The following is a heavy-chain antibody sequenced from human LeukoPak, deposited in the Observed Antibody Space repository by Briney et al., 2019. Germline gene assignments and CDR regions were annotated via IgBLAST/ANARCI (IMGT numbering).Heavy chain of an antibody. D-gene: IGHD3-10*01. CDR2: INPNSGGT. Sequence: ASVKVSCKASGYTFTGYYMHWVRQAPGQGLEWMGWINPNSGGTNYAQKLQGRVTMTRDTSISTAYMELSRLRSDDTAVYYCARDLHGSGSYGDWGQGTLVTVSS. CDR1: GYTFTGYY. CDR3: ARDLHGSGSYGD. V-gene: IGHV1-2*02. J-gene: IGHJ4*02.